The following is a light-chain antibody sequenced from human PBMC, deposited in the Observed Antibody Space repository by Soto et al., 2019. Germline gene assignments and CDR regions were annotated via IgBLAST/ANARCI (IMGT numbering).Light chain of an antibody. J-gene: IGKJ1*01. Sequence: EIVMTQSPATLSVSPGERATLSCRASQSVSSNLAWYQQKPGQVPRLLIYGASTRATGIPARFSGSGSGTEFTLTISSLKSEDFAVYYCQQYNNWPPWTFGQGTKVDIK. V-gene: IGKV3-15*01. CDR1: QSVSSN. CDR3: QQYNNWPPWT. CDR2: GAS.